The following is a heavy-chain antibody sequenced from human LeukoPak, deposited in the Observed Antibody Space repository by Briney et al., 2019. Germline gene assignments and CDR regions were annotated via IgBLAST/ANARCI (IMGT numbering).Heavy chain of an antibody. V-gene: IGHV3-9*01. J-gene: IGHJ6*02. CDR3: AKDQATFGIYDYGMDV. D-gene: IGHD3-3*01. CDR1: GFTFDDYA. CDR2: ISWNSGST. Sequence: GGSLRLSCEASGFTFDDYAMYWVRQSPGKGLEWVSGISWNSGSTGYADSVRGRFTISRDNAKKSLYLQMNSLRDEDTALYYCAKDQATFGIYDYGMDVWGQGTKVTVSS.